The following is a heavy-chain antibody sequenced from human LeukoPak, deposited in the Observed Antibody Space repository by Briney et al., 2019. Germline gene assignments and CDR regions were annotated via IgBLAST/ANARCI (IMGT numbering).Heavy chain of an antibody. CDR3: ANIDCCSTSRGGCFDY. CDR2: ISYDGSNK. CDR1: GFTFSSFA. D-gene: IGHD2-2*01. Sequence: GGSLRLSCVASGFTFSSFAMSWVRQAPGKGLEWVSFISYDGSNKYYADSVKGRFTISRDNAKNTLYLQMNSLRAEDTAVYYCANIDCCSTSRGGCFDYWGQGTLVTVSS. J-gene: IGHJ4*02. V-gene: IGHV3-30*02.